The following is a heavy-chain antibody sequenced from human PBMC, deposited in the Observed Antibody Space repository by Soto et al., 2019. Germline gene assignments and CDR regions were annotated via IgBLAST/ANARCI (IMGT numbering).Heavy chain of an antibody. J-gene: IGHJ5*01. CDR3: ASPSFDFDMCS. Sequence: PSETLSLTCSVSGASLSSGEHYWNWIRQPPGKGLEWIGYIYFDGNAYYHPSLKSRVTISMDMSKNQFSLRMTSVTAADTAVYYCASPSFDFDMCSWGYGTLVTVSS. D-gene: IGHD3-9*01. V-gene: IGHV4-30-4*01. CDR1: GASLSSGEHY. CDR2: IYFDGNA.